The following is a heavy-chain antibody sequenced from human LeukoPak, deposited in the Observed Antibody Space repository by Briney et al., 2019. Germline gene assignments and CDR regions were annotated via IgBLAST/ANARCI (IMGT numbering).Heavy chain of an antibody. J-gene: IGHJ3*02. CDR3: ARATEVLYSYGYDAFDI. CDR2: INPSGGST. D-gene: IGHD5-18*01. CDR1: GYTFTSYY. V-gene: IGHV1-46*01. Sequence: ASVKVPCKASGYTFTSYYMHWVRQAPGQGLEWMGIINPSGGSTSYAQKFQGRVTMTRDTSTSTVYMELSSLRSEDTAVYYCARATEVLYSYGYDAFDIWGQGTMVTVSS.